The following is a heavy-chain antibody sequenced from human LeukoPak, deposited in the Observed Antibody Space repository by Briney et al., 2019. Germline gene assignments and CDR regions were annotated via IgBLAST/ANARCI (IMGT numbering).Heavy chain of an antibody. J-gene: IGHJ4*02. CDR3: ARASIAVAATLYYFDY. V-gene: IGHV3-20*04. CDR1: GFLFYDYG. Sequence: PGGSLRLSCAASGFLFYDYGMSWVRQAQGKELEWVSGIISNCCRTFYTDSVKGPFTISRDNPKNSLYLQMNGLRAEDTALYYCARASIAVAATLYYFDYWGQGTLVTVSS. CDR2: IISNCCRT. D-gene: IGHD6-19*01.